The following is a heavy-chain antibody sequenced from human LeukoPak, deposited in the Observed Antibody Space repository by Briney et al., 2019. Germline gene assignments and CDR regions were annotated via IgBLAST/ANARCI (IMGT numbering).Heavy chain of an antibody. Sequence: GGSLRLSCVASGFSFASYDILWVRQAPGKGLEWVTFIESDGSKEYYADSVKGRFTISRDNSMNTVNVQMNSLRPEDTAVYYCAKEGSGWYYLDYWGQGTVVTVSA. D-gene: IGHD6-19*01. J-gene: IGHJ4*02. CDR3: AKEGSGWYYLDY. V-gene: IGHV3-30*02. CDR1: GFSFASYD. CDR2: IESDGSKE.